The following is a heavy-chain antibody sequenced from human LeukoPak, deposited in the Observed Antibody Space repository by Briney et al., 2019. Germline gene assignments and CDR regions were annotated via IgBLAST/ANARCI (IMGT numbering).Heavy chain of an antibody. Sequence: GGSLRLSCAASGFTVSSNYMSWVRQAPGKGLEWVSVIYSGGSTYYADSVKGRFTISRDNSKNTLYLQMNSLRAEDTAVYYCARVSWPKPFAYWGQGPWSPSPQ. CDR1: GFTVSSNY. CDR3: ARVSWPKPFAY. V-gene: IGHV3-53*01. D-gene: IGHD5-12*01. J-gene: IGHJ4*02. CDR2: IYSGGST.